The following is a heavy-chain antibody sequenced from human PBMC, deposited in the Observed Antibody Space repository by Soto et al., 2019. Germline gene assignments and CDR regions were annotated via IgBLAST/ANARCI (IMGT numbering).Heavy chain of an antibody. CDR2: ISRSGDIT. J-gene: IGHJ6*02. CDR3: AKGGFWVHYGMDV. Sequence: EVQLLESGGALAQPGGSLRLSCAASGSTFSAFCMNWVRQAPGKGLEWVSAISRSGDITYYADSVKGRFTISRDKSKNTLYLEMNSLTGDDTAVYYCAKGGFWVHYGMDVWGQGTTVIVSS. CDR1: GSTFSAFC. V-gene: IGHV3-23*01. D-gene: IGHD2-15*01.